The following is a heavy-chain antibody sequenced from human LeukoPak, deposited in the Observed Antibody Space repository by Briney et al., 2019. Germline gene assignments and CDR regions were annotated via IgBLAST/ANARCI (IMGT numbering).Heavy chain of an antibody. V-gene: IGHV4-39*07. D-gene: IGHD6-13*01. CDR1: GGSISSYY. CDR2: IYYSGST. Sequence: SETLSLTCTVSGGSISSYYWGWIRQPPGKGLEWIGSIYYSGSTYYNPSLKSRVTISVDTSKNRFSLRLSSVTAADTAVYYCARVTGYMVEDYFDYWGQGTLVTVSS. CDR3: ARVTGYMVEDYFDY. J-gene: IGHJ4*02.